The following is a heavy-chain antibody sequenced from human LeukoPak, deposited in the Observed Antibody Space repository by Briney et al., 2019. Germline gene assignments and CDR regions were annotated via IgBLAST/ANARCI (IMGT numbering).Heavy chain of an antibody. V-gene: IGHV4-39*01. CDR2: IYYSGST. CDR3: ARPNYYDSSGYYSCWFDP. D-gene: IGHD3-22*01. CDR1: GGSISSSSYY. Sequence: PSETLSLTCTVSGGSISSSSYYWGWIRQPPGKGLEWIGSIYYSGSTYYNPSLKSRVTISVDTSKNQFSLKLSSVTAADTAVYYCARPNYYDSSGYYSCWFDPWGQGALVTVSS. J-gene: IGHJ5*02.